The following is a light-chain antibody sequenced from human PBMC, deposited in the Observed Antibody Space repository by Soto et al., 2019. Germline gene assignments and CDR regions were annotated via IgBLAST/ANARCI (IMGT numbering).Light chain of an antibody. CDR3: QQYYNTPLT. V-gene: IGKV4-1*01. CDR2: WAS. CDR1: QTFLSSSNNKNY. J-gene: IGKJ4*01. Sequence: DIVMTQSPDSLTVSLGERATINCRSSQTFLSSSNNKNYLAWYQQKPGQPPKLLIYWASTRQSGVPDRFRGGGSGTDFTLTISSLQAEDVAVYFCQQYYNTPLTFGGGTKVDIK.